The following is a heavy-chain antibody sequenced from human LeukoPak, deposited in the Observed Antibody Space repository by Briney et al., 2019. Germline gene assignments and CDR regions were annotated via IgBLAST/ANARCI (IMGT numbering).Heavy chain of an antibody. Sequence: ASVKVSCKASGYTFTSYDINWVRQATGQGLEWMGWMNPNSGSTGYAQKFQGRVTITRNTSISTAYMELSGLGSEDTAVYYCARGRSTGYPYYFEYWGQGTLVTVSS. J-gene: IGHJ4*02. D-gene: IGHD5-12*01. V-gene: IGHV1-8*03. CDR1: GYTFTSYD. CDR3: ARGRSTGYPYYFEY. CDR2: MNPNSGST.